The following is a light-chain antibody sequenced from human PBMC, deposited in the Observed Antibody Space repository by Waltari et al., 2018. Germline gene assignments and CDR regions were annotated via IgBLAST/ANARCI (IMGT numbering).Light chain of an antibody. CDR2: EDN. Sequence: NFMLTQPHSVSESPGKTVTISCTRSSGSIASHYLQWYQQRPGSSPTTIIYEDNQRPSGVPDRFSGSIDSSSNSASLTISGLETEDEADYYCQSYDSSNQRVFGGGTKLTVL. CDR3: QSYDSSNQRV. CDR1: SGSIASHY. V-gene: IGLV6-57*01. J-gene: IGLJ3*02.